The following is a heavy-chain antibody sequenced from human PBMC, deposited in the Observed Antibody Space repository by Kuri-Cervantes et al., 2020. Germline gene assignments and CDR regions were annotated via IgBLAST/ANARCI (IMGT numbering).Heavy chain of an antibody. CDR3: ARDLGATMRVMGY. Sequence: GESLKISCAASGFTFSSYGMHWVRQASGKGLEWVAVIWYDGSNKYYADSVKGRFTISRDNSKNTLYLQMNSLRAEDTAVYYCARDLGATMRVMGYWGQGTLVTVSS. J-gene: IGHJ4*02. CDR1: GFTFSSYG. D-gene: IGHD1-26*01. CDR2: IWYDGSNK. V-gene: IGHV3-33*01.